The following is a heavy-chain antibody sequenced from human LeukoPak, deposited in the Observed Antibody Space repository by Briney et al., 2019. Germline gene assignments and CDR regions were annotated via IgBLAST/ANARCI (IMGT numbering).Heavy chain of an antibody. J-gene: IGHJ4*02. D-gene: IGHD2-2*01. Sequence: SETTSLTCTVSGGSISSHYWSCIRQPPGKGLEWIGYIYNSGSTKYNPSLKSRVTISVDTSKNQFSLKLSSVTAADTAVYYCARGGGRYCSSTSCFDYWGQGTLVTVSS. CDR2: IYNSGST. CDR1: GGSISSHY. V-gene: IGHV4-59*11. CDR3: ARGGGRYCSSTSCFDY.